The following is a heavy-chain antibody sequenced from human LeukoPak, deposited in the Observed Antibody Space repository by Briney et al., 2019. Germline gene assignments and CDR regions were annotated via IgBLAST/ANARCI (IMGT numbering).Heavy chain of an antibody. V-gene: IGHV4-34*01. CDR3: ARGLRALDY. D-gene: IGHD3-3*01. J-gene: IGHJ4*02. CDR1: GGSFSGYY. Sequence: PSETPSLTCAVYGGSFSGYYWSWIRQPPGKGLEWIGEINHSGSTNYNPSLKSRVTISVDTSKNQFSLKLSSVTAADTAVYYCARGLRALDYWGQGTLVTVSS. CDR2: INHSGST.